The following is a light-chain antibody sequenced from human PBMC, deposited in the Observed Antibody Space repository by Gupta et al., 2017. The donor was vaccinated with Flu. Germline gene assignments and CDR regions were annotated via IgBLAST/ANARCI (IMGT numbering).Light chain of an antibody. Sequence: DIVMTQSPDSLAVSLGERATINCKSSQSVLYSSNNKNYLAWYQQKPGQPPKLLIYWASTRESGVPDRFSGSGSGTDFTLSITSLQAEDVAVYYCQQDDSTPLIFGQGTKMEIK. V-gene: IGKV4-1*01. J-gene: IGKJ2*01. CDR1: QSVLYSSNNKNY. CDR3: QQDDSTPLI. CDR2: WAS.